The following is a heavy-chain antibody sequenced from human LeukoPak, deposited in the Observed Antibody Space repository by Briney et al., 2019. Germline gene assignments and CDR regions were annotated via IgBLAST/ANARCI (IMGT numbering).Heavy chain of an antibody. V-gene: IGHV3-11*05. CDR3: RREVRCGETCRPVLAWDY. Sequence: GGSLRLSCVASGFTFRDYYMSWIRRAPGKGLEWVSYISSSSSYIDYADSVKGRFTISRDNAKNSLHLQMKSLRAEDTAVYYCRREVRCGETCRPVLAWDYWGQGTLVTVSS. CDR1: GFTFRDYY. J-gene: IGHJ4*02. D-gene: IGHD4-17*01. CDR2: ISSSSSYI.